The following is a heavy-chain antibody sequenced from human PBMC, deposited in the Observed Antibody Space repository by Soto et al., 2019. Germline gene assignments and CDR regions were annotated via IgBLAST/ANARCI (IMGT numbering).Heavy chain of an antibody. Sequence: SETLSLTCTVSGGSISNGYYYWSWVRQNPGKGLEWIGHIYHSGRTYYNPSLKRRVTISVDTSKNQFSLNLSSVTAADTAVYYCARWVEVSLDYFDSWGQGTPVTAPQ. CDR3: ARWVEVSLDYFDS. D-gene: IGHD2-15*01. CDR2: IYHSGRT. CDR1: GGSISNGYYY. J-gene: IGHJ4*02. V-gene: IGHV4-31*03.